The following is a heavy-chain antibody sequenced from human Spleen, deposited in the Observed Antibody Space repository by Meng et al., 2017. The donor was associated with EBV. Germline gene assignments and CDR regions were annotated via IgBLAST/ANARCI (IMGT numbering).Heavy chain of an antibody. Sequence: QVQLLQSVPEVKKPGASVKVSCKASGYTFSRHGIRWVRQAPGQGLEWMAGISTYNGNTNYAQKLQGRVTLTTDTSTSTVHMELRSLRSDDTAVYYCARNYGDSASDYWGQGTLVTVSS. CDR2: ISTYNGNT. CDR1: GYTFSRHG. D-gene: IGHD4-17*01. CDR3: ARNYGDSASDY. J-gene: IGHJ4*02. V-gene: IGHV1-18*01.